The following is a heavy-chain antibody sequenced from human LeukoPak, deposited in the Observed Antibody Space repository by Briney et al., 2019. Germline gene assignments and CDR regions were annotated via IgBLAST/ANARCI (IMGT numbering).Heavy chain of an antibody. CDR3: AKRRRSSSWYVGDAFDI. D-gene: IGHD6-13*01. CDR1: GFTFSSYG. V-gene: IGHV3-30*18. Sequence: GGSLRLSCAASGFTFSSYGMHWVRQAPGKGLEWVAAISYDGSNKYYADSVKGRFTISRDNSKNTLYLQMNSLRAEDTAVYYCAKRRRSSSWYVGDAFDIWGQGTMVTVSS. CDR2: ISYDGSNK. J-gene: IGHJ3*02.